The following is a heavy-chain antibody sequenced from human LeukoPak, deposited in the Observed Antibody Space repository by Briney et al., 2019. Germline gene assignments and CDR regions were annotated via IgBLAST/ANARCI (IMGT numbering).Heavy chain of an antibody. CDR2: INPNSGGT. D-gene: IGHD3-10*01. CDR3: ARDPNLHIYYYGSGSSLGAFDY. V-gene: IGHV1-2*02. Sequence: ASVKVSCKASGYTFTGYYMHWVRQAPGQGLEWMGWINPNSGGTNYAQKFQGRVTMTRDTSISTAYMEPSRLRSDDTAVYYCARDPNLHIYYYGSGSSLGAFDYWGQGTLVTVSS. J-gene: IGHJ4*02. CDR1: GYTFTGYY.